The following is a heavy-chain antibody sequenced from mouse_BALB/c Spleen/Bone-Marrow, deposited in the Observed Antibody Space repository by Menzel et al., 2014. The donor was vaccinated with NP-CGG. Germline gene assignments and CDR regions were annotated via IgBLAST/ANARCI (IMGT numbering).Heavy chain of an antibody. D-gene: IGHD2-10*01. CDR2: ISGDRRYT. Sequence: EGLLEASGGGLGKSGGSLKLFCAGSGLPFSNHAMSLLRPNPGKRLEWVATISGDRRYTFYSERVQGRFTISRDDAKNTLYLQLSSLRSEDTALSYGARHAYYGQTEVSFVCWGQGTLVTVSA. CDR3: ARHAYYGQTEVSFVC. J-gene: IGHJ3*01. CDR1: GLPFSNHA. V-gene: IGHV5-9*01.